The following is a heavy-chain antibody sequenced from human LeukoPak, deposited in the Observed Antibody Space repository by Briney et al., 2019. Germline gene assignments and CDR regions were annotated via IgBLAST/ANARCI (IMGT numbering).Heavy chain of an antibody. D-gene: IGHD3-3*01. CDR2: ISSRSSFK. CDR3: AKDGGFWSDYSYFDY. Sequence: GGSLRLSCAASGFTLSSHRMDWVRQAPGKGREGVASISSRSSFKDYADSVKGRFTISRENAKNLLYLQMNSLRAEDTPVYFCAKDGGFWSDYSYFDYWGEGTQVTVSS. V-gene: IGHV3-21*06. J-gene: IGHJ4*02. CDR1: GFTLSSHR.